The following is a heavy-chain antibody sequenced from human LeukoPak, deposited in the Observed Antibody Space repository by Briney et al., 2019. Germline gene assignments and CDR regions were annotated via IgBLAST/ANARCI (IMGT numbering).Heavy chain of an antibody. V-gene: IGHV4-61*02. D-gene: IGHD6-13*01. CDR3: ARVIAAAGTNYYYGMDV. J-gene: IGHJ6*02. CDR1: GGSISSGSYY. Sequence: PSQTLSLTCTVSGGSISSGSYYWSWIRQPAGKGLEWIGRIYTSGSTNYNPSLKSRVTISVDTSKNQFSLKLSSVTAADTAVYYCARVIAAAGTNYYYGMDVWGQGTTVTVSS. CDR2: IYTSGST.